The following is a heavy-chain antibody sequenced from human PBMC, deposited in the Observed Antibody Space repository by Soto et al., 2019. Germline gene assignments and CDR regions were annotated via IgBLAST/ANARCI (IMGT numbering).Heavy chain of an antibody. V-gene: IGHV3-11*01. J-gene: IGHJ3*02. CDR1: GFTFSDYY. Sequence: GGSLRLSCAASGFTFSDYYMSWIRQAPGKGLEWVSYISSSGSTIYYADSVKGRFTISRDNAKNSLYLQMNSLRAEDTAVYYCARDIRKKQPPGAFDIWGQGKMVTVSS. CDR2: ISSSGSTI. CDR3: ARDIRKKQPPGAFDI. D-gene: IGHD6-13*01.